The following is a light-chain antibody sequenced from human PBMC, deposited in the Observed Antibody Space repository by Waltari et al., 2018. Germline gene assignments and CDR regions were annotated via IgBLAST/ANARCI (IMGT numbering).Light chain of an antibody. Sequence: QSALTQPASVSGSPGPSITISCIGTSNYGGRYDLVSWYQHHPGKAPKVLIYEVVKRPSGVSSRFSASKSGNTASLTISGLQADDEADYHCCSYAGTTTYVFGGGTKVTVL. CDR2: EVV. CDR1: SNYGGRYDL. CDR3: CSYAGTTTYV. V-gene: IGLV2-23*02. J-gene: IGLJ1*01.